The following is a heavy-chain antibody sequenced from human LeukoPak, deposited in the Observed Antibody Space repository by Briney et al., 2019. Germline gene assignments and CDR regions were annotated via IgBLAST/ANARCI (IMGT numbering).Heavy chain of an antibody. V-gene: IGHV7-4-1*02. CDR3: ARVVGCGGDCYSGISDY. CDR2: INTNTGNP. CDR1: GYTFTSYA. D-gene: IGHD2-21*02. J-gene: IGHJ4*02. Sequence: ASVKVSCKASGYTFTSYAMNWVRQAPGQGLEWTGWINTNTGNPTYAQGFTGRFVFSLDTSVSTAYLQISSLKAEDTAVYCCARVVGCGGDCYSGISDYWGQGTLVTVSS.